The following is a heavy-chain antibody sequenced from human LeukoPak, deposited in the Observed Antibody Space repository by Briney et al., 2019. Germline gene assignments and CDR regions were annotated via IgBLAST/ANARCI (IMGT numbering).Heavy chain of an antibody. V-gene: IGHV4-59*01. J-gene: IGHJ5*02. CDR2: IHYSGIT. D-gene: IGHD3-22*01. CDR1: GGSISIYY. CDR3: AKVGSSDWLDP. Sequence: SETLSLTCSVSGGSISIYYWGWIRHSPGEGLEWIGYIHYSGITNYNSSLESRLTISVDTSKSQLSLRLSSVTVAATAVYYCAKVGSSDWLDPWGKGNLVTVSS.